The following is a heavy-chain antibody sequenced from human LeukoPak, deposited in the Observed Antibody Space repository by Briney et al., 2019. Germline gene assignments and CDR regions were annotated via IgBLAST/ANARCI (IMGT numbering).Heavy chain of an antibody. J-gene: IGHJ4*02. CDR2: ISTSSSYI. CDR1: GFTFSSYS. D-gene: IGHD2-2*01. CDR3: AGDWYCSSTGCPLDY. V-gene: IGHV3-21*01. Sequence: GGSLRLSCAASGFTFSSYSMNWVRQAPGKGLEWVSSISTSSSYIYYADSVKGRFTISRDNAKISLYLQMNSLRAEDTAVYYCAGDWYCSSTGCPLDYWGQGTLVTVSS.